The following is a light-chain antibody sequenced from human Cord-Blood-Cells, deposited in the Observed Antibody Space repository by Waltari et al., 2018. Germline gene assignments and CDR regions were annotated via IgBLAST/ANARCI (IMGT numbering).Light chain of an antibody. Sequence: DIVMTQSPDSLAVSLGERATINCKSSQSVLYSSNNKNYLAWYQPKPGQPPKLLIYWASTRESGVPDRFSGSGSGTDFTLTISSLQAEDVAVYYCLQYYSTPFTFGPGTKVDIK. CDR1: QSVLYSSNNKNY. CDR2: WAS. J-gene: IGKJ3*01. CDR3: LQYYSTPFT. V-gene: IGKV4-1*01.